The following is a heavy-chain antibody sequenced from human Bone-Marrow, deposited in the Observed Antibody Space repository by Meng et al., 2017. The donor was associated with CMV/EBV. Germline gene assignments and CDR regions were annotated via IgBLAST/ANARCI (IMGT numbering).Heavy chain of an antibody. CDR3: ARDTDYGSGRGYYFDY. V-gene: IGHV3-7*01. J-gene: IGHJ4*02. CDR2: IRYDGREK. D-gene: IGHD3-10*01. Sequence: GGSLRLSCVASGFTFSNYWMTWVRQAPGKGLEWVANIRYDGREKYYVESVKGRFTISRDNAQSSLYLAMTSLRAEDTAVYYCARDTDYGSGRGYYFDYWGQGTLVTVSS. CDR1: GFTFSNYW.